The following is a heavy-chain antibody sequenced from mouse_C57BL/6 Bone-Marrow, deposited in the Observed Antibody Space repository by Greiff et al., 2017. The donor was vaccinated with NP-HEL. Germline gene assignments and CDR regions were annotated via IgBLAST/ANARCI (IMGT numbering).Heavy chain of an antibody. CDR1: GYTFTSYW. J-gene: IGHJ4*01. CDR2: INPSSGYT. CDR3: ARGRDY. V-gene: IGHV1-7*01. Sequence: VQRVESGAELAKPGASVKLSCKASGYTFTSYWMHWVKQRPGQGLEWIGYINPSSGYTKYNQKFKDKATLTADTSSSTAYMQLSSLTYEDSSVYYCARGRDYCGQGTSVTVSS.